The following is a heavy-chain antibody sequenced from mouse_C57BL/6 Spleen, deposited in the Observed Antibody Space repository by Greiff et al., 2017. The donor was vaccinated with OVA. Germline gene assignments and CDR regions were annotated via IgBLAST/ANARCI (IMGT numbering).Heavy chain of an antibody. J-gene: IGHJ3*01. Sequence: QVQLQQPGAELVRPGSSVKLSCKASGYTFTSYWMDWVKQRPGQGLEWIGNIYPSDSETHYNQKFKDKATLTVDKSSSTAYMQLSSLTSEDSAVYYCARKLGQGWFAYWGQGTLVTVSA. CDR3: ARKLGQGWFAY. D-gene: IGHD4-1*01. CDR1: GYTFTSYW. CDR2: IYPSDSET. V-gene: IGHV1-61*01.